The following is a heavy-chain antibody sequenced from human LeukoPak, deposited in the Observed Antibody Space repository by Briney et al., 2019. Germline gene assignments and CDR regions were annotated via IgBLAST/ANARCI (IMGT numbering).Heavy chain of an antibody. D-gene: IGHD3-22*01. CDR3: ARGRPLDSSGYNDL. CDR1: GYTFTSYD. V-gene: IGHV1-8*01. Sequence: GASVKVSCKASGYTFTSYDINWVRQATGQGLEWMGWMNPNSGNTGYAQKLQGRVTMTTDTSTSTAYMELRSLRSDDTAVYYCARGRPLDSSGYNDLWGRGTLVTVSS. CDR2: MNPNSGNT. J-gene: IGHJ2*01.